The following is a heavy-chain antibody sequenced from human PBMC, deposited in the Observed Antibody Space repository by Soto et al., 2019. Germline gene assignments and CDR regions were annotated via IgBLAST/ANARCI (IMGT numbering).Heavy chain of an antibody. J-gene: IGHJ6*02. D-gene: IGHD6-19*01. CDR2: INHSGST. CDR1: GGSFSGYY. CDR3: ARVGAVAGIFDYYYYYGMDV. Sequence: SETLSLTCAVYGGSFSGYYWSWIRQPPGKGLEWIGEINHSGSTNYNPSLKSRVTISVDTSKNQFSLKLSSVTAADTAVYYCARVGAVAGIFDYYYYYGMDVWGQGTTVTVSS. V-gene: IGHV4-34*01.